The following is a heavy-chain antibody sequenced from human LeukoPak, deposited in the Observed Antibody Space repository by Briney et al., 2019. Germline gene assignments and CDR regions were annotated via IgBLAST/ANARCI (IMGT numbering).Heavy chain of an antibody. D-gene: IGHD2-15*01. V-gene: IGHV4-39*07. Sequence: PSETLSLTCTVSGGSISSSTSGWGWYWGWIRQPPGKGLEWIGSIYYSGSTYYNPSLKGRVTISVDTSKNQFSLKVSSVTAADTAVYYCARRHTFGGAAFDMWGQGTMVTVSS. J-gene: IGHJ3*02. CDR1: GGSISSSTSGWGWY. CDR2: IYYSGST. CDR3: ARRHTFGGAAFDM.